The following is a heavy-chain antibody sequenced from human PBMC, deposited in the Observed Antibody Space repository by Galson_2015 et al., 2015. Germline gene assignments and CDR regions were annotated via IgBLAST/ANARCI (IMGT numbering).Heavy chain of an antibody. CDR2: IKSKTDGGTT. Sequence: SLRLSCAASGFTFSNAWMSWVRQAPGKGLEWVGRIKSKTDGGTTDYAAPVKGRFTISRDDSKNTLYLQMNSLKTEDTAVYYCTTDSQTIVVVVAANDDGVWGQGTMVTVSS. D-gene: IGHD2-15*01. J-gene: IGHJ3*01. V-gene: IGHV3-15*01. CDR3: TTDSQTIVVVVAANDDGV. CDR1: GFTFSNAW.